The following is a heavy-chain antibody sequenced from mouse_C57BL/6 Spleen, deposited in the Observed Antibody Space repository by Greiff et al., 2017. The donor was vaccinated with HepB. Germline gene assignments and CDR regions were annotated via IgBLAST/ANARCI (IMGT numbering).Heavy chain of an antibody. Sequence: EVQLQQSGPELVKPGASVKMSCKASGYTFTDYNMHWVKQSHGKSLEWIGYINPNNGGTSYNQKFKGKATLTVNKSSSTAYIELRSLTSEDSAVYYCARFVYYYGTVDYWGQGTTLTVSS. CDR1: GYTFTDYN. D-gene: IGHD1-1*01. V-gene: IGHV1-22*01. CDR2: INPNNGGT. CDR3: ARFVYYYGTVDY. J-gene: IGHJ2*01.